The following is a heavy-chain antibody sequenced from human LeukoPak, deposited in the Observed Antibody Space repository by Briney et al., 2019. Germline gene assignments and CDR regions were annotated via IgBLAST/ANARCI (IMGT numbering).Heavy chain of an antibody. J-gene: IGHJ6*03. D-gene: IGHD3-10*02. Sequence: ASVKVSCKASGYTFTRYYMHWVRKAPGQGLEWMGWINPNSGGTNYAQKFQGRVTTTRDTSISTAYMELSRLRSDDTAVYYCARVFRGTYYYMDVWGKGTTVTVSS. V-gene: IGHV1-2*02. CDR3: ARVFRGTYYYMDV. CDR1: GYTFTRYY. CDR2: INPNSGGT.